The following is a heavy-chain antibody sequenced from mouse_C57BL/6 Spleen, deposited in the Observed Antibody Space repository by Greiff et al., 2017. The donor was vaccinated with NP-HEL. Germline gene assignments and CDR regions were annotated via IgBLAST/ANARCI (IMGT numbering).Heavy chain of an antibody. J-gene: IGHJ3*01. D-gene: IGHD1-1*01. CDR1: GYTFTSSW. CDR3: ARGPDNTGFAY. Sequence: QVQLQQPGAELVMPGASVKLSCKASGYTFTSSWMHWVKQRPGQGLEWIGEIDPSDSYTNYNQKFKGKSTLTVDKSSSTAYMQLSSLTSEDSAVYYCARGPDNTGFAYWGQGTLVTVSA. CDR2: IDPSDSYT. V-gene: IGHV1-69*01.